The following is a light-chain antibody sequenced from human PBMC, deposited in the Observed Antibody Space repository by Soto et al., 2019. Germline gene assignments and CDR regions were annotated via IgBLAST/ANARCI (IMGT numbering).Light chain of an antibody. J-gene: IGLJ3*02. Sequence: QTVVTQEPSFSVSPGRTVTLTCGLRSGSVSTNYYPSWYQQTPGQAPRTLIYSTNIRSSGVPDRFSGSIVGNKAALTITGAQADDESHYYCLLYMGGGISVFGGGTKLTVL. CDR1: SGSVSTNYY. CDR2: STN. CDR3: LLYMGGGISV. V-gene: IGLV8-61*01.